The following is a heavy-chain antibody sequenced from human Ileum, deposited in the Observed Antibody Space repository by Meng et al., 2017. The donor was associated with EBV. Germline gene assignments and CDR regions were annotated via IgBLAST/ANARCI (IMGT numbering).Heavy chain of an antibody. D-gene: IGHD3-22*01. CDR1: VASGATTSDN. V-gene: IGHV4-61*03. J-gene: IGHJ4*02. Sequence: QRHSPGPGLVQPSQTLPLTCPASVASGATTSDNWSWLRQPPGKGLEWIGYIDYSGSAKYNPSLQSRVDMSVDTSKNHFSLKLRSVTAADTGLYYCARGSTFILVDWGQGTLVTVSS. CDR3: ARGSTFILVD. CDR2: IDYSGSA.